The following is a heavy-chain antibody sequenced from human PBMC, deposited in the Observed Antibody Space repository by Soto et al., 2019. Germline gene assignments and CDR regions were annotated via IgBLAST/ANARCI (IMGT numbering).Heavy chain of an antibody. CDR2: ISYDGNNK. D-gene: IGHD2-8*01. CDR1: GFTFSSYG. CDR3: AKDARPCTSGVCLHNWVDP. J-gene: IGHJ5*02. Sequence: QVQLVESGGGVVQPGRSLRLSCAASGFTFSSYGMHWVRQAPGKGLEWVAVISYDGNNKYYGDSVKGRFTISRDDSKNTGVLEMNSLRDEDTAVYSWAKDARPCTSGVCLHNWVDPWGQGTLVTVSS. V-gene: IGHV3-30*18.